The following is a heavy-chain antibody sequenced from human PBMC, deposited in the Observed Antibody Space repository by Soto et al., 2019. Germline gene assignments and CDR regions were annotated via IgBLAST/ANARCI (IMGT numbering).Heavy chain of an antibody. J-gene: IGHJ5*02. V-gene: IGHV1-69*13. D-gene: IGHD6-13*01. Sequence: GASVKVSCKASGGTFSSYAIGWVRQAPGQGLEWMGGIIPIFGTANYAQKFQGRVTITADESTSTAYMELSSLRSEDTAVYYCAREVVAAASSNWFDPWGQGTLVTVSS. CDR3: AREVVAAASSNWFDP. CDR2: IIPIFGTA. CDR1: GGTFSSYA.